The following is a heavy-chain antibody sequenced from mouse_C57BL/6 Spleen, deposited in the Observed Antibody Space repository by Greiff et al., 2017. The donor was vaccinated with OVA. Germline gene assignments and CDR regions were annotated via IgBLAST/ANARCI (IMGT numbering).Heavy chain of an antibody. D-gene: IGHD1-1*01. CDR2: IRNKANGYTT. CDR3: ARYNYGSSYVVFDY. Sequence: EVKLVESGGGLVQPGGSLSLSCAASGFTFTDYYMSWVRQPPGKALEWLGFIRNKANGYTTEYSASVKGRFTISRDNSQSILYLQMNALRAEDSATYYCARYNYGSSYVVFDYWGQGTTLTVSS. CDR1: GFTFTDYY. J-gene: IGHJ2*01. V-gene: IGHV7-3*01.